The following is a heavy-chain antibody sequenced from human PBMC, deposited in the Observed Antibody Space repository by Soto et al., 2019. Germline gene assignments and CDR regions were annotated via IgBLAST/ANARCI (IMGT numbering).Heavy chain of an antibody. D-gene: IGHD4-4*01. Sequence: SETLSLTCTVSGGSISSGDYYWSWIRQPPGKGLEWIGYIYYSGSTYYNPSLKSRVTISVDTSKNQFSLKLSSVTAADTAVYYCVGMVTVSWFDPWGPGTLVTVSS. V-gene: IGHV4-30-4*01. CDR1: GGSISSGDYY. J-gene: IGHJ5*02. CDR3: VGMVTVSWFDP. CDR2: IYYSGST.